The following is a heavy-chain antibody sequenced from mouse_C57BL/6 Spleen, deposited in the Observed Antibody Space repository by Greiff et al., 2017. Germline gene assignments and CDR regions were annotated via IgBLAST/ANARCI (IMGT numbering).Heavy chain of an antibody. CDR2: IYPGSGNT. Sequence: QVQLQQSGPELVKPGASVKISCKASGYSFTSYYIHWVKQRPGQGLEWIGWIYPGSGNTKYNEKFKGKATLTADTSSSTAYMQLSSLTSEDSAVYYCARSRYDYDEGFAYWGQGTLVTVSA. J-gene: IGHJ3*01. CDR3: ARSRYDYDEGFAY. CDR1: GYSFTSYY. V-gene: IGHV1-66*01. D-gene: IGHD2-4*01.